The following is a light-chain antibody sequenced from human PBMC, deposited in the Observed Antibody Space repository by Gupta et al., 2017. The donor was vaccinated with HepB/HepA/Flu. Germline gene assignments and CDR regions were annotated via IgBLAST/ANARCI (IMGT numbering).Light chain of an antibody. J-gene: IGKJ4*01. CDR2: GAS. CDR1: QSVSSN. V-gene: IGKV3-15*01. CDR3: QQYNTWHT. Sequence: EIVMTQSPATLSVSPGERATLSCRASQSVSSNLAWYQQKPGQAPRLLIYGASTRATGIPARFSGSGSGKEFTLTSSRLQYEDFAVYYWQQYNTWHTFGGGTXVEIK.